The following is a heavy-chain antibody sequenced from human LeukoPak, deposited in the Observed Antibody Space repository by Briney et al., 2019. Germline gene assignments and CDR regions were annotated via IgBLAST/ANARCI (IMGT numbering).Heavy chain of an antibody. Sequence: SETLSLTCAVYGGSFSGYYWSWIRQPPGKGLEWIGSIYYSGSTYYNPSLKSRVTISVDTSKNQFSLKLSSVTAADTAVYYCAREAGYCSSTSCYWALYYYYYMDVSGKGTTVTVSS. V-gene: IGHV4-34*01. J-gene: IGHJ6*03. CDR2: IYYSGST. CDR1: GGSFSGYY. CDR3: AREAGYCSSTSCYWALYYYYYMDV. D-gene: IGHD2-2*01.